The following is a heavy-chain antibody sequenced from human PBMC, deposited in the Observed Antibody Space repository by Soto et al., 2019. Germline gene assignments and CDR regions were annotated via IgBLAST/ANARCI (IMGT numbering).Heavy chain of an antibody. CDR3: ARAGPKGSGWSGWFAP. CDR2: ISAYNGNT. Sequence: ASVKVSCKASGYTFTSYGISWVRQAPGQGLEWMGWISAYNGNTNYAQKLQGRVTMTTDTSTSTAYMELRSLRSDDTAVFYCARAGPKGSGWSGWFAPWGKGTLVTVSS. CDR1: GYTFTSYG. J-gene: IGHJ5*02. V-gene: IGHV1-18*01. D-gene: IGHD6-19*01.